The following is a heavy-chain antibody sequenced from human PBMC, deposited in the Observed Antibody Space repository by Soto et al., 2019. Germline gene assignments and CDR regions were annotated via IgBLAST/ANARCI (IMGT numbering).Heavy chain of an antibody. V-gene: IGHV5-51*01. D-gene: IGHD5-18*01. Sequence: GESLKISCKGSGYSFTSYWIGWVRQMPGKGLEWMGIIYPGDSDTRYSPSFQGQVTISADKSISTAYLQWSSLKASDTAMYYCARVLDTAMVSSGYYYYYGMDVCGKETTATLSS. CDR3: ARVLDTAMVSSGYYYYYGMDV. J-gene: IGHJ6*04. CDR2: IYPGDSDT. CDR1: GYSFTSYW.